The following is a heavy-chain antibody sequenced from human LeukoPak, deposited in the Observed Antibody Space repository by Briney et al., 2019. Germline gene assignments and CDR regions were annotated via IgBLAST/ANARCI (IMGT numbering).Heavy chain of an antibody. D-gene: IGHD2/OR15-2a*01. J-gene: IGHJ4*02. Sequence: GGSLRLSCAASGFSFSSYSINWVRQAPGKGLEWVSYISGDGNAKHYTDSVKGRFTISRDNAKNALYLQMNSMRAEDTAVYFCARDYVYAFDYWGQGTLVTVSS. CDR2: ISGDGNAK. CDR3: ARDYVYAFDY. CDR1: GFSFSSYS. V-gene: IGHV3-48*01.